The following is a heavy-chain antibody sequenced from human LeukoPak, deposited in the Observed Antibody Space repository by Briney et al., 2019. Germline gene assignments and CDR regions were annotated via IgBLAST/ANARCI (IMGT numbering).Heavy chain of an antibody. V-gene: IGHV3-7*01. CDR2: IKQDGSEK. Sequence: PGGSLRLSCAASGFTFSSYWMSWVRQAPGKGLEWVANIKQDGSEKYYVDSVKGRFTIPRDNAKNSLYLQMNSLRAEDTAVYYCASHYGDSGFDYWGQGTLVTVSS. CDR3: ASHYGDSGFDY. J-gene: IGHJ4*02. D-gene: IGHD4-17*01. CDR1: GFTFSSYW.